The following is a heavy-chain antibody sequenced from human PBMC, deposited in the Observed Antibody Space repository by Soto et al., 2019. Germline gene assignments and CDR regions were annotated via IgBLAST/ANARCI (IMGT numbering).Heavy chain of an antibody. CDR1: GYTFNTYG. CDR3: ARDPHEFWTSYWFDP. Sequence: ASVQVSCKTSGYTFNTYGINWVRQAPGQGLELMGWISAYDGKTTYAEKFQGRVTLTTDTSTSTAYMELRSLRSDDTAIYYCARDPHEFWTSYWFDPWGHGTPVTVS. J-gene: IGHJ5*02. V-gene: IGHV1-18*01. CDR2: ISAYDGKT. D-gene: IGHD3-3*01.